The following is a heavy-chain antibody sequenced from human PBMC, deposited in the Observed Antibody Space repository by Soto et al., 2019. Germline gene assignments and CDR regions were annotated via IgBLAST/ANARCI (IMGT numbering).Heavy chain of an antibody. D-gene: IGHD1-1*01. V-gene: IGHV4-31*03. Sequence: QVQLQESGPGLVRPSQTLSLTCSVSGVSIFSGGFYWSWIRQQPGKGLEWIGYMYYTGSAFYQPSLRSRVTISGDTSKNQVSLRLTSVTAADTAVYYCAKSDWNDGGLDPWGQGTLVTVSS. J-gene: IGHJ5*02. CDR1: GVSIFSGGFY. CDR2: MYYTGSA. CDR3: AKSDWNDGGLDP.